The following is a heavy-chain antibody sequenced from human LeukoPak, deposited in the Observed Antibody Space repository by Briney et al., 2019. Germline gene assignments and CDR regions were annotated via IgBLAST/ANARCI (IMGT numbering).Heavy chain of an antibody. V-gene: IGHV4-30-4*01. Sequence: SETLSLTCTVSGGSISSGDYSWSWIRQPPGKGLEWIGYIYYSGRTYYNPSLKSRATISVDTSKKQFSLKLSSVTAADTAVYYCAREATVTTGFDYWGQGTLVTVSS. D-gene: IGHD4-17*01. CDR3: AREATVTTGFDY. CDR1: GGSISSGDYS. J-gene: IGHJ4*02. CDR2: IYYSGRT.